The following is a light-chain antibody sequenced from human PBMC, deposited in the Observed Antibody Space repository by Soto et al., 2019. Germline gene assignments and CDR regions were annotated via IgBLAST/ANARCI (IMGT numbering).Light chain of an antibody. CDR1: SSNIGSNT. CDR2: KNT. J-gene: IGLJ1*01. Sequence: QLVLTQPPSASGTPGQRVTISCSGSSSNIGSNTVNWYQHLPGTAPKLLMYKNTLRPSGVPDRFSASKSGTSASLAISGLQSEDEGDYYCASWDDSLNAHVFGTGTKVTVL. V-gene: IGLV1-44*01. CDR3: ASWDDSLNAHV.